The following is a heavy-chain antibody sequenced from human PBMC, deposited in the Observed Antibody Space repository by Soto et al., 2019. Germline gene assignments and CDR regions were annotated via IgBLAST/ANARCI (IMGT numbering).Heavy chain of an antibody. CDR1: GYTFTSYD. J-gene: IGHJ5*02. Sequence: ASVKVSCKASGYTFTSYDINWVRQATGQGREWMGWMNPNSGNTGYAQKFQGRVTMTRNTSISTAYMELSSLRSEDTAVYYCARGSYYDFWSGYRYNWFDPWGQGXLVTVYS. CDR3: ARGSYYDFWSGYRYNWFDP. V-gene: IGHV1-8*01. CDR2: MNPNSGNT. D-gene: IGHD3-3*01.